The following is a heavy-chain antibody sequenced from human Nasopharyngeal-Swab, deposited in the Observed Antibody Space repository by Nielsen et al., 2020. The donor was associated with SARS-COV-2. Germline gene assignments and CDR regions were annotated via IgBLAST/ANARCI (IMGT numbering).Heavy chain of an antibody. CDR1: GGTFSSYA. CDR3: ARSHGSGSYVYY. CDR2: IIPIFGTA. V-gene: IGHV1-69*13. D-gene: IGHD3-10*01. J-gene: IGHJ4*02. Sequence: SVKVSCKASGGTFSSYAINWVRQAPGQELEWMGGIIPIFGTANYAQKFQGRVTITADESTSTAYMELSSLRSEDTAVYYCARSHGSGSYVYYWGQGTLVTVSS.